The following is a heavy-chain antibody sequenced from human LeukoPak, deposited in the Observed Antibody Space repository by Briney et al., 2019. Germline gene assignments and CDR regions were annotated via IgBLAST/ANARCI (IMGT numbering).Heavy chain of an antibody. D-gene: IGHD5-18*01. J-gene: IGHJ3*02. CDR3: ASRSIQLWLESTGAEAFDI. CDR2: IRYDGSNK. CDR1: GFTFSSYG. V-gene: IGHV3-30*02. Sequence: GGSLRLSCAASGFTFSSYGMHWVRQAPGKGLEWVAFIRYDGSNKYYADSVKGRFTISRDNSKNTLYLQMNSLRAEDTAVYYCASRSIQLWLESTGAEAFDIWGQGTMVTVSS.